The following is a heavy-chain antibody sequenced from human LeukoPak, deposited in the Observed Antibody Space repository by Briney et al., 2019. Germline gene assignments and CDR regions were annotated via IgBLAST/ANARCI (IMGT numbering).Heavy chain of an antibody. CDR1: GFTFDDYA. Sequence: GGSLRLSCAASGFTFDDYAMHWVRQAPGKGLEWVSYISDSSSTIYYADSVRGRFTISRDNAKNSLYLQMNSLRAEDTAVYYCARDYYDSNGYYYGGYWGQGTLVTVSS. V-gene: IGHV3-48*01. CDR2: ISDSSSTI. CDR3: ARDYYDSNGYYYGGY. D-gene: IGHD3-22*01. J-gene: IGHJ4*02.